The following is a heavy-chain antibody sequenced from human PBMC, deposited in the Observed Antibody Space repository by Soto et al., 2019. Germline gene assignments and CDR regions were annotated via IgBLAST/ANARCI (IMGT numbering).Heavy chain of an antibody. Sequence: EVQLLESGGGLVQPGGSLRLTCAASGFTFSSYAMSWVRQAPGKGLEWVSAISGGDDSTYYADSVKGRFTISRDNSKNTLYLQMNSLRADGRDVYYCAKGGTSCSPHPDYWGQGTLVTVSS. CDR2: ISGGDDST. D-gene: IGHD6-6*01. CDR3: AKGGTSCSPHPDY. V-gene: IGHV3-23*01. J-gene: IGHJ4*02. CDR1: GFTFSSYA.